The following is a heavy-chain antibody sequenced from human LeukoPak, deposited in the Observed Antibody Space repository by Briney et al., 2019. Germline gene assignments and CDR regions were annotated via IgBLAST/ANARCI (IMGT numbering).Heavy chain of an antibody. J-gene: IGHJ4*02. V-gene: IGHV3-33*01. CDR1: GFTFSSYG. Sequence: GRSLRLSCAASGFTFSSYGMHWVRQAPGKGLEWVADIWYDGSNKYYADSVKGRFTISRDNSKNTLYLQMNSLRAEDTAVYYCARETYYYDSSGYYRRPYFDYWGQGTLVTVSS. CDR2: IWYDGSNK. D-gene: IGHD3-22*01. CDR3: ARETYYYDSSGYYRRPYFDY.